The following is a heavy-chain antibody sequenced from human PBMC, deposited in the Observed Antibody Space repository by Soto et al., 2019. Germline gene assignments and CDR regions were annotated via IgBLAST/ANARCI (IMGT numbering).Heavy chain of an antibody. CDR3: ARGGYYYDSSGPTSFDY. CDR1: GFTFSSYA. J-gene: IGHJ4*02. CDR2: ISYDGSNK. V-gene: IGHV3-30-3*01. D-gene: IGHD3-22*01. Sequence: QVQLVESGGGVVQPGRSLRLSCAASGFTFSSYAMHWVRQAPGKGLEWVAVISYDGSNKYYADSVKGRFTISRDNSKITLYLQMNSLRAEDTAVYYCARGGYYYDSSGPTSFDYWGQGTLVTVSS.